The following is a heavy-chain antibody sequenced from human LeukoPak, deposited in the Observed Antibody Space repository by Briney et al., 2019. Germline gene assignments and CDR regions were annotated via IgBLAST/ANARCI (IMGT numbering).Heavy chain of an antibody. J-gene: IGHJ6*03. CDR3: ARGARYSSGWRPCYYMDV. CDR2: INHSGST. V-gene: IGHV4-34*01. CDR1: GGSISSYY. D-gene: IGHD6-19*01. Sequence: PSETLSLTCTVSGGSISSYYWSWIRQPPGKGLEWIGEINHSGSTNYNPSLKSRVTISVDTSKNQFSLKLSSVTAADTAVYYCARGARYSSGWRPCYYMDVWGKGTTVTVSS.